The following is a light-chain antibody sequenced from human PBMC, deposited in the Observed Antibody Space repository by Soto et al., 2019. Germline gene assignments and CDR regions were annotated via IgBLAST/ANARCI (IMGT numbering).Light chain of an antibody. V-gene: IGKV3-20*01. CDR1: QSVCSRC. CDR2: GAS. J-gene: IGKJ1*01. Sequence: ETVLTQSPGTLSLSPGERVTLSCRASQSVCSRCFAWYQQKPGQSPRLLIYGASTRATGIPDRFSGSGSGTDFTLTISRLEPEDFEVYYCQHYGTTPWTFGQGTKVGIK. CDR3: QHYGTTPWT.